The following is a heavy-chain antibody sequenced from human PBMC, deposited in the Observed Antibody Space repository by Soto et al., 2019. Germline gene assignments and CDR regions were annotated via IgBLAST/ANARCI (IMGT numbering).Heavy chain of an antibody. Sequence: EMQLVESGGGLIQPGGSLRLSCAASGFTFSDHWIHWVRQAPGKGLEWVSRIDINRRGTSYADSVKGRFTISTDNAKNTVYLQMDSLRAEDTAVYYCATVFDLWGQGTLVTVSS. J-gene: IGHJ5*02. CDR2: IDINRRGT. CDR3: ATVFDL. CDR1: GFTFSDHW. V-gene: IGHV3-74*01.